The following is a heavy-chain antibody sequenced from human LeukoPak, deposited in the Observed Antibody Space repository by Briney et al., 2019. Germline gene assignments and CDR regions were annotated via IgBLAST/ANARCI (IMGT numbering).Heavy chain of an antibody. V-gene: IGHV1-46*01. CDR1: GYTFTSYY. D-gene: IGHD5-24*01. CDR3: ARVNLDGYNLDY. J-gene: IGHJ4*02. Sequence: ASVKVSCKVSGYTFTSYYMHWVRQAPGQGLEWMGINNPSGGSTSYAQKFQGRVTMTRDTSTSTVYMELSSLRSEDTAVYYCARVNLDGYNLDYWGQGTLVTVSS. CDR2: NNPSGGST.